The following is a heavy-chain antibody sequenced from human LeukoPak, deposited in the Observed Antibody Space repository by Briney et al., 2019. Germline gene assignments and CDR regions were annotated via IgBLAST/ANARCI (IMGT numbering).Heavy chain of an antibody. Sequence: ASVKVSCKASGYTFTSYAMHWVRRAPGQRLEWMGWINAGNGNTKYSQKFQGRVTITRDTSASTAYMELSSLRSEDTAIYYCARDGQPLLGGNNYYYSGLDVWGQGTTVTVSS. J-gene: IGHJ6*02. CDR3: ARDGQPLLGGNNYYYSGLDV. D-gene: IGHD2-21*02. V-gene: IGHV1-3*01. CDR2: INAGNGNT. CDR1: GYTFTSYA.